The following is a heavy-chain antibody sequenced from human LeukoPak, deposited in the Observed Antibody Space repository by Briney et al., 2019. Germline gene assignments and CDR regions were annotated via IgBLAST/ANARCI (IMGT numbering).Heavy chain of an antibody. CDR2: IYSGGAT. CDR1: GFTGSSNY. Sequence: PGGSLRLSCAASGFTGSSNYMSWVRQAPGKGLEWVSVIYSGGATYYADSVKGRFIISRDNSKNTLYLQMNSLRAEDMAVYYCARATGSSWAARYFDLWGRGTLVTVSS. V-gene: IGHV3-53*01. CDR3: ARATGSSWAARYFDL. J-gene: IGHJ2*01. D-gene: IGHD6-13*01.